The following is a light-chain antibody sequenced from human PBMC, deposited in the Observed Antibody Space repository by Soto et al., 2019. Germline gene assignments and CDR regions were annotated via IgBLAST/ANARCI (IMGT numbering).Light chain of an antibody. Sequence: QSALTQPASVSGSPGQSITISCTGTSSDVGGYNYVSWYQQHPGKAPKLMIYDVSNRPSGVSNRFSGSKSGNTASLTISGLQAEDEADYYCSSYTSSSTVAFGRGTKLTVL. CDR3: SSYTSSSTVA. J-gene: IGLJ2*01. V-gene: IGLV2-14*01. CDR1: SSDVGGYNY. CDR2: DVS.